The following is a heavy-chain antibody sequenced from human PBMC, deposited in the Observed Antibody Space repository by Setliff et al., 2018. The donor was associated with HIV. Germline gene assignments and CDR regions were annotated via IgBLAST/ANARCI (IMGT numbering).Heavy chain of an antibody. CDR1: GYSISSGYF. CDR2: IYHSGNT. J-gene: IGHJ4*02. V-gene: IGHV4-38-2*01. Sequence: SETLSLTCAVSGYSISSGYFWGWIRQPPGKGLEWIGSIYHSGNTYYNPSLKSRVTISVDTSKNQFSLKLSSVTAADTAVYYCASLTTDRFLEWLFVYWGQGTLVTSPQ. D-gene: IGHD3-3*01. CDR3: ASLTTDRFLEWLFVY.